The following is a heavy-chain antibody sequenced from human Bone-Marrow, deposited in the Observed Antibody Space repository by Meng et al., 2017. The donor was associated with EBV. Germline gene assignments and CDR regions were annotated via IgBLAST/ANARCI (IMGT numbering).Heavy chain of an antibody. CDR3: ARIGRFCGGDCYADY. D-gene: IGHD2-21*01. CDR1: GYTLSDYG. J-gene: IGHJ4*02. Sequence: VQLDRRSSEMKMHGASVKVSCKAFGYTLSDYGIAWVRQAPGQGLEWMGWISGYDGNPNYEQKFQGRVTMTTDTSTSTAYMDLRSLRSDDTAVYYCARIGRFCGGDCYADYWGQGTLVTVSS. CDR2: ISGYDGNP. V-gene: IGHV1-18*01.